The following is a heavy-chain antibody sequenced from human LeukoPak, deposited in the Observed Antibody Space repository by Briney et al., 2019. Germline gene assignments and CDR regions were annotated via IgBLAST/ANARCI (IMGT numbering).Heavy chain of an antibody. CDR2: ISYDGSNK. J-gene: IGHJ4*02. D-gene: IGHD3-22*01. CDR1: GFTFSSYG. V-gene: IGHV3-30*18. Sequence: GGSLRLSCAASGFTFSSYGMHWVRQAPAKGLERVAVISYDGSNKYYADSVKGRFTISRDNSKNTLYLQMNSLRAEDTAVYYCAKDAIYYYDGSGYYLGYFDYWGQGTLVTVSS. CDR3: AKDAIYYYDGSGYYLGYFDY.